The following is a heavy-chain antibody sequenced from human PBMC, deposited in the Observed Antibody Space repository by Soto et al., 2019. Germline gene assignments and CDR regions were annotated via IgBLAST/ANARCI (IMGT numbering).Heavy chain of an antibody. CDR1: GFTVSSYA. J-gene: IGHJ6*02. Sequence: QVQLVESRGGVVQPGRSLRLSCAASGFTVSSYAMHWVRQAPGKGLEWVAVISYDGSNKYYADPVKGRFTISRDNSKNTLYLQMNSLRAEDTAVYYCARDSSSWYWGYYYYGMDVWGQGTTVTVSS. V-gene: IGHV3-30-3*01. CDR3: ARDSSSWYWGYYYYGMDV. D-gene: IGHD6-13*01. CDR2: ISYDGSNK.